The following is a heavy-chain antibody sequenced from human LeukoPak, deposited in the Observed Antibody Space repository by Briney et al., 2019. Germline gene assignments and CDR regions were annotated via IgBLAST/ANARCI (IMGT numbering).Heavy chain of an antibody. J-gene: IGHJ4*02. CDR1: DDSISDYY. D-gene: IGHD3-16*01. Sequence: SETLSLTCTVSDDSISDYYRGWIRQPPGKGLEWIGYFHNSGTSTYNPSLKSRVAISADTSKNQFSLKLNSLTTADTAVYYCTRGAGWLIDYWGQGILVTVSS. CDR3: TRGAGWLIDY. V-gene: IGHV4-59*01. CDR2: FHNSGTS.